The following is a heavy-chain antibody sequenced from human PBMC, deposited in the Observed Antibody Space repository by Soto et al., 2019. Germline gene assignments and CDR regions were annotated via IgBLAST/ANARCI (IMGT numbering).Heavy chain of an antibody. V-gene: IGHV4-30-2*01. Sequence: LSLTCAVSGGSIGGVGYSWSWIRQPPGGGLEWIGYMYHSGTFLKSPSLKTRLTMSLDMSKNQFSLTLNSMTAADTAVYYCARAQFYSGSGNYNNLMFDAWGQGIQVTVS. D-gene: IGHD3-10*01. J-gene: IGHJ5*02. CDR1: GGSIGGVGYS. CDR3: ARAQFYSGSGNYNNLMFDA. CDR2: MYHSGTF.